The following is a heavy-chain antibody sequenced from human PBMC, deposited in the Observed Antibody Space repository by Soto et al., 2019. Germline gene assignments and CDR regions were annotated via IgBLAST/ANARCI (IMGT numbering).Heavy chain of an antibody. Sequence: EVQLVETGGGLIQPGGSPRLSCAASGFTVSSNYMSWVRQAPGKGLEWVSVIYSGGSTYYADSVKGRFTISRDNSKNTLYLQMNSLRAEDTAVYYCAAGDSSGYYFTLDYWGQGTLVTVSS. CDR2: IYSGGST. V-gene: IGHV3-53*02. CDR3: AAGDSSGYYFTLDY. D-gene: IGHD3-22*01. CDR1: GFTVSSNY. J-gene: IGHJ4*02.